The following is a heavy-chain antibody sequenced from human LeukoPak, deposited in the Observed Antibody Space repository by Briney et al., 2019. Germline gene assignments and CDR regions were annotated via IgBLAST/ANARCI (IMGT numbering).Heavy chain of an antibody. Sequence: PSETLSLTCAVYSGSFSGYNWSWIRQPPGKGLEWIGEINHSGSTNYNPSLKSRVTISVDTSKNQFSLKLSSVTAADTAVYYCARVGGEYYDFWSGYHGTVDYWGQGTLVTVSS. CDR3: ARVGGEYYDFWSGYHGTVDY. D-gene: IGHD3-3*01. CDR2: INHSGST. CDR1: SGSFSGYN. V-gene: IGHV4-34*01. J-gene: IGHJ4*02.